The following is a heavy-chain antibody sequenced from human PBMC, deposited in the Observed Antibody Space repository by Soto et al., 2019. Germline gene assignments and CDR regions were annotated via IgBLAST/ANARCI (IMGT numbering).Heavy chain of an antibody. CDR2: INPNRGGT. Sequence: GASVKVSCKASGYTFTGYYMHWVRQAPGQGLEWMGWINPNRGGTNYAQKFQGWVTMTRDTSKNTVYLQMNSLRAEDTAVYYCARDRSDSSRADSFDVWGQGTMVTVSS. D-gene: IGHD6-25*01. J-gene: IGHJ3*01. CDR1: GYTFTGYY. CDR3: ARDRSDSSRADSFDV. V-gene: IGHV1-2*04.